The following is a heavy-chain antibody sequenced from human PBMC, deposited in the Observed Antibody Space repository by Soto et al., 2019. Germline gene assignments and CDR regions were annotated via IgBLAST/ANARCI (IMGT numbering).Heavy chain of an antibody. Sequence: EVQLLQSGGGLVQPGGSLRLSCMASGFPSSTYGFSTYAMTWVRKPPGKGLEWVSVITGSGSHSYYADSVKGRFTISRDNSRNTLFLQMDSLRADDTAVYFCAKGTSSEFLLSFDDWGHGTLVTVSS. CDR1: GFPSSTYGFSTYA. J-gene: IGHJ4*01. D-gene: IGHD3-10*01. CDR3: AKGTSSEFLLSFDD. CDR2: ITGSGSHS. V-gene: IGHV3-23*01.